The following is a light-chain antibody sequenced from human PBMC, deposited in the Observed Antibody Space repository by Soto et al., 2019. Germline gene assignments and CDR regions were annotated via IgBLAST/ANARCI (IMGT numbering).Light chain of an antibody. Sequence: VAMTQSPLSLPVTLGQPASVSCRSSQSLLYSDGKTFLTWFHQRPGQAPRRLIYEVSNRDSGVPDRFSGSGSGTDFTLKISRVEAEDVGLYYCMQGTHWPLTFGGGTKVEI. CDR1: QSLLYSDGKTF. V-gene: IGKV2-30*01. CDR2: EVS. J-gene: IGKJ4*01. CDR3: MQGTHWPLT.